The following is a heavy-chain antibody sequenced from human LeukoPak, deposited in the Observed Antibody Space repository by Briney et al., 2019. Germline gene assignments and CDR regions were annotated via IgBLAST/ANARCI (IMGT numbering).Heavy chain of an antibody. CDR2: IYYSGGT. D-gene: IGHD4-17*01. J-gene: IGHJ5*02. CDR3: ARDYGDYGGWFDP. CDR1: GGSISSYY. Sequence: PSETLSLTCTVSGGSISSYYWSWIRQPPGKGLEWIGYIYYSGGTNYNPSLKSRVTISVDTSKIQFSLKLSSVTAADTAVYYCARDYGDYGGWFDPWGQGTLVTVSS. V-gene: IGHV4-59*12.